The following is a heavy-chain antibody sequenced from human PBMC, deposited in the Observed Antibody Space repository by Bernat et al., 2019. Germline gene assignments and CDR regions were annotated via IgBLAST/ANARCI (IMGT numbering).Heavy chain of an antibody. J-gene: IGHJ4*02. CDR1: GFTFSSYG. D-gene: IGHD5-18*01. CDR2: IWYDGSNK. Sequence: QVQLVESGGGVVQPGRSLRLSCAASGFTFSSYGMHWVRQAPGKGLEWVAVIWYDGSNKYYADSVKGRFTISRDNSKNTLYMQMNSLRAEDTAVYYCAKNVMDTVMVTIDYWGQGTLVTVSS. CDR3: AKNVMDTVMVTIDY. V-gene: IGHV3-33*06.